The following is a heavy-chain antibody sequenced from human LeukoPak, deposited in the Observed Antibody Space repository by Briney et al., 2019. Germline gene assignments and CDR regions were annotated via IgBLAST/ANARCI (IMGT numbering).Heavy chain of an antibody. CDR3: AKDFRGGQLWAYSLLRRPHYFDY. J-gene: IGHJ4*02. CDR2: ISGSSGYT. Sequence: AGGSLRLSYAASGFTFSGLGMHWVRQTPGKGLEWVTGISGSSGYTYYADSVEGRFTISRDNSKNTLYLQMNSLRGEDTAVYYCAKDFRGGQLWAYSLLRRPHYFDYWGQGTLVTVSS. V-gene: IGHV3-23*01. D-gene: IGHD3-10*01. CDR1: GFTFSGLG.